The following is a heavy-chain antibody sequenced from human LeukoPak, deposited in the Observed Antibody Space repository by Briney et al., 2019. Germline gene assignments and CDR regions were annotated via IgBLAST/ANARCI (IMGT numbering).Heavy chain of an antibody. D-gene: IGHD3-3*01. J-gene: IGHJ5*02. CDR1: GGSFSGYY. Sequence: PSETLSLTCAVYGGSFSGYYWSWIRQPPGKGLEWIGEINHSGSTNYNPSLKSRVTISVDTSKNQFSLKLSSVTAADTAVYYCARAGYDFWSGYYRRGWFDTWGQGTLVTVSS. CDR2: INHSGST. CDR3: ARAGYDFWSGYYRRGWFDT. V-gene: IGHV4-34*01.